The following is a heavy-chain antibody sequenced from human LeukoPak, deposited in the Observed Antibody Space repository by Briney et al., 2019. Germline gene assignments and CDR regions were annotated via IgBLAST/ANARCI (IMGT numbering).Heavy chain of an antibody. CDR3: ARDHYDSSEFDY. V-gene: IGHV3-66*01. J-gene: IGHJ4*02. CDR1: EFTVSSNY. Sequence: GGSLRLSCAASEFTVSSNYMSWVRQAPGKGLEWVSVIYSGGSTYYADSVKGRFTISRDNSRNTLYLQMNSLRAEDTAVYYCARDHYDSSEFDYWGQGTLVTVSS. D-gene: IGHD3-22*01. CDR2: IYSGGST.